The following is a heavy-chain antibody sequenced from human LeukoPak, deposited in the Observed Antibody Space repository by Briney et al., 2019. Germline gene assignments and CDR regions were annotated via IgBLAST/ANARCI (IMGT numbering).Heavy chain of an antibody. Sequence: GGSLRLSCAASGFTFSSYAMSWVRQAPGKGLEWVSAISGSGGSTYYADSVKGRFTISRDNSKNTLYLQMNSLRAEDTAVYYCAKALLYYVSSGYYYHGYFDYWGQGTLVTVSS. J-gene: IGHJ4*02. D-gene: IGHD3-22*01. CDR3: AKALLYYVSSGYYYHGYFDY. V-gene: IGHV3-23*01. CDR1: GFTFSSYA. CDR2: ISGSGGST.